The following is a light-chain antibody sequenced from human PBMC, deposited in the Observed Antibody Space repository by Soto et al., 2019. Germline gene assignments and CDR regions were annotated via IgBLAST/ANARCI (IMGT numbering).Light chain of an antibody. V-gene: IGKV3-20*01. CDR1: QSVSSSY. CDR2: DAS. J-gene: IGKJ1*01. Sequence: EIVLTQSPGTLSLSPGERATLSCRASQSVSSSYLAWYQQKPGQAPRLLIYDASNRATGIPARFSGSGSGTDFTLTISSLQPEDFATYYCQQSYSTPPWTFGQGTKVDIK. CDR3: QQSYSTPPWT.